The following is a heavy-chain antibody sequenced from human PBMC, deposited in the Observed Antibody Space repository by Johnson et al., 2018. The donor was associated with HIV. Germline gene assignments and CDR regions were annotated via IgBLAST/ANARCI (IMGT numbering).Heavy chain of an antibody. CDR3: VRGLDI. J-gene: IGHJ3*02. V-gene: IGHV3-74*02. CDR1: GFTFSSYV. Sequence: VQLVESGGGVVQPGRSQRLSCAASGFTFSSYVMSWVRQAPGKGLVWVSRIKTDGRGTNYADSVRGRFTISRDDAKNTLYLQMNSLRAEDTAVYYCVRGLDIWGQGTEVTVSS. CDR2: IKTDGRGT.